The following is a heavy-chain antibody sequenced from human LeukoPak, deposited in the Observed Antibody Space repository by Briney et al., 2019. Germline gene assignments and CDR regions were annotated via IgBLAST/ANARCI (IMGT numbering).Heavy chain of an antibody. D-gene: IGHD2-2*01. J-gene: IGHJ6*03. Sequence: SVKVSCKASGGTFSSYTISWVRQAPGQGHEWMGRIIPILGIANYAQKFQGRVTITADKSTSTAYMELSSLRSEDTAVYYCARGYQLPSYYYYYMDVWGKGTTVTVSS. V-gene: IGHV1-69*02. CDR3: ARGYQLPSYYYYYMDV. CDR2: IIPILGIA. CDR1: GGTFSSYT.